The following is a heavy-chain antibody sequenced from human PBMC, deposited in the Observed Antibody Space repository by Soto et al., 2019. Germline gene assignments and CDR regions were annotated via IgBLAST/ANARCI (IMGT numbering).Heavy chain of an antibody. CDR3: ARDLGYSYGYLHYYFDY. CDR1: GFTFSSYS. V-gene: IGHV3-21*01. D-gene: IGHD5-18*01. J-gene: IGHJ4*02. Sequence: PGGSLRLSCAASGFTFSSYSMNWVRQAPGKGLEWVSSISSSSSYIYYADSVKGRFTISRDNAKNSLYLQMNSLRAEGTAVYYCARDLGYSYGYLHYYFDYWGQGTLVTVSS. CDR2: ISSSSSYI.